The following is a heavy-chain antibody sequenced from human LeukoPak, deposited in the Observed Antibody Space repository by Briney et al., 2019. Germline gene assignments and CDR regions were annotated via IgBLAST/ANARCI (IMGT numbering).Heavy chain of an antibody. V-gene: IGHV4-39*07. CDR2: IYYGGSI. D-gene: IGHD1-26*01. Sequence: PSETLSLTCAVSGGSISRSSYYWAWIRQPPGKGLEWVGTIYYGGSIYGDPSLKGRITVSLDTPKNQFSLKLNSVTAADTAVYYCARAGWELLSASFDPWGQGTLVIVSS. J-gene: IGHJ5*02. CDR3: ARAGWELLSASFDP. CDR1: GGSISRSSYY.